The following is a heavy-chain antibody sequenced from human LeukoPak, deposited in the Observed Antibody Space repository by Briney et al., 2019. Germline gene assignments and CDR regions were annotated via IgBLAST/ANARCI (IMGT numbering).Heavy chain of an antibody. Sequence: GGSLRLSCAASGFTFITYCMHWVRQAPGKGLMWVSHINSDGSITSYADSVKGRFTISRDNAKNTLYLQMNSLRAEDTAVYYCARDAVDTANAVWGQGTTVTVSS. J-gene: IGHJ6*02. CDR1: GFTFITYC. D-gene: IGHD5-18*01. CDR2: INSDGSIT. CDR3: ARDAVDTANAV. V-gene: IGHV3-74*01.